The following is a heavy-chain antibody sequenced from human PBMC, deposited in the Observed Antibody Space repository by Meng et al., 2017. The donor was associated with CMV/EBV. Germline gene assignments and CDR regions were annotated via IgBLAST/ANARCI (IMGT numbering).Heavy chain of an antibody. Sequence: GGSLRLSCAASGFTFSSYAMHWVRQAPGKGLEWVAVISYDGSNKYYADSVKGRFTISRDNSKNTLYLQMNSLRAEDTAVYYCAKDRGYYDSSGYKPMGDYYGMDVWGQGTTVTVSS. J-gene: IGHJ6*02. CDR1: GFTFSSYA. V-gene: IGHV3-30*04. D-gene: IGHD3-22*01. CDR2: ISYDGSNK. CDR3: AKDRGYYDSSGYKPMGDYYGMDV.